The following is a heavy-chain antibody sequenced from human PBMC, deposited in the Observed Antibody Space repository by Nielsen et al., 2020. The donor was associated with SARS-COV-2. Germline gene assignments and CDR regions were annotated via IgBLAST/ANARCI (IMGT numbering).Heavy chain of an antibody. CDR3: ARNPFVVLPAARAAWFDP. Sequence: SETLSLNCAVYGGSFSGYYWSWIRQPPGKGLEWIGEINHSGSTNYNPSLKSRVTISVDTSKNQFSLKLSSVTAADTAVYYCARNPFVVLPAARAAWFDPWGQGTLVTVSS. J-gene: IGHJ5*02. CDR2: INHSGST. D-gene: IGHD2-2*01. V-gene: IGHV4-34*01. CDR1: GGSFSGYY.